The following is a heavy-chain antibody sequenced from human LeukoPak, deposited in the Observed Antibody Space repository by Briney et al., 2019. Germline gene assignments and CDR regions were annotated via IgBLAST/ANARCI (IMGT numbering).Heavy chain of an antibody. Sequence: GGSLRLSCAASGFTFSSYAMHWVRQAPGKGLEWVAVISYDGSNKYYADSVKSRFTISRDNSKNTLYLQMNSLRAEDTAVYYCAREVLYCSSTSCLNWFDPWGQGTLVTVSS. CDR1: GFTFSSYA. V-gene: IGHV3-30-3*01. CDR2: ISYDGSNK. CDR3: AREVLYCSSTSCLNWFDP. D-gene: IGHD2-2*01. J-gene: IGHJ5*02.